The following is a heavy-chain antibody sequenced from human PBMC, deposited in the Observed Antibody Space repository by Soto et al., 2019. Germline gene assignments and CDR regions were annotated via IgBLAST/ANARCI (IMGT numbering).Heavy chain of an antibody. CDR1: GFTFSSYG. D-gene: IGHD3-10*01. Sequence: GESLKISCAASGFTFSSYGMHWVRQAPGKGLEWVAVISYDGSNKYYADSVKGRFTISRDNSKNTLYLQMNSLRAEDTAVYYCAKDRRVAGTMVRAYYYGMDVWGQGTTVTVSS. CDR3: AKDRRVAGTMVRAYYYGMDV. V-gene: IGHV3-30*18. J-gene: IGHJ6*02. CDR2: ISYDGSNK.